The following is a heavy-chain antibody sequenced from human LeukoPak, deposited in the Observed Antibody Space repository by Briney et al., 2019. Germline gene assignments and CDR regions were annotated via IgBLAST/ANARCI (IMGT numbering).Heavy chain of an antibody. CDR3: ARWGAAFDY. CDR2: INQDVSDK. CDR1: GFTFSSYR. V-gene: IGHV3-7*04. Sequence: TGGSLRLSCAASGFTFSSYRMSWVRQTPGRGLEWVANINQDVSDKYYVDSVKGRFTISRDNAENSLYLQMNNLRVEDTAVYYCARWGAAFDYWGQGSLVTVSS. J-gene: IGHJ4*02. D-gene: IGHD4/OR15-4a*01.